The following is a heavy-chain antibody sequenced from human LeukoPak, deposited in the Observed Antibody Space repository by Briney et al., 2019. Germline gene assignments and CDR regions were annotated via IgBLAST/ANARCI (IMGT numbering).Heavy chain of an antibody. V-gene: IGHV4-59*01. CDR2: IYYSGST. D-gene: IGHD3-3*01. J-gene: IGHJ5*02. CDR3: ARFWSGYFGWFDP. Sequence: SETLSLTCTVSGGSISSYYWSWIRQPSGKGLEWIGYIYYSGSTNYNPSLKSRVTISVDTSKNQFSLKLSSVTAADTAVYYCARFWSGYFGWFDPWGQGTLVTVSS. CDR1: GGSISSYY.